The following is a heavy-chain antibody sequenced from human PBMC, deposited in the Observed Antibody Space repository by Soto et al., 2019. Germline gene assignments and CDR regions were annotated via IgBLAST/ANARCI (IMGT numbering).Heavy chain of an antibody. CDR3: ARVGLRVPPFDL. CDR2: IYYSWST. J-gene: IGHJ3*01. D-gene: IGHD3-10*01. CDR1: GVSISSGGYY. Sequence: QVQLQESGPGLVKPSQTLSLTCTVSGVSISSGGYYWSWIRQHPGKGLEWIGYIYYSWSTYYNPSLMRRGTISLDTSKNQVPLKLSSVNAEDTAVYYCARVGLRVPPFDLRGQGTMVTVSS. V-gene: IGHV4-31*03.